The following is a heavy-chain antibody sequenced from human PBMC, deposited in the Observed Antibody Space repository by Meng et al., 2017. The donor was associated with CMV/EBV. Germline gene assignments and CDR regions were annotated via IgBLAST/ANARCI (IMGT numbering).Heavy chain of an antibody. J-gene: IGHJ4*02. CDR1: GFTFSDYY. CDR2: ISSSSSTI. V-gene: IGHV3-11*04. D-gene: IGHD2-2*02. Sequence: GESLKISCAASGFTFSDYYMSWIRQAPGKGLEWVSYISSSSSTIYYADSVKGRFTISRDNAKNSLYLQMNSLRAADTAVYYCARESGGLGDCSSTSCYTSGIDYWGQGTLVTVSS. CDR3: ARESGGLGDCSSTSCYTSGIDY.